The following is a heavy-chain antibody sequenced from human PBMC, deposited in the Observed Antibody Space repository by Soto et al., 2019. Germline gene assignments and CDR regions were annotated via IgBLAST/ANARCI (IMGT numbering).Heavy chain of an antibody. CDR2: IYYSGST. J-gene: IGHJ5*02. CDR1: GGSISSYY. CDR3: ARHYCGGDCYSDWFDP. V-gene: IGHV4-59*13. D-gene: IGHD2-21*02. Sequence: SETLSLTCTVSGGSISSYYWSWIRQPPGKGLEWIGCIYYSGSTNYNPSLKSRVTISVDTSKNQFSLKLSSVTAADTAVYYCARHYCGGDCYSDWFDPWGQGTLVTVSS.